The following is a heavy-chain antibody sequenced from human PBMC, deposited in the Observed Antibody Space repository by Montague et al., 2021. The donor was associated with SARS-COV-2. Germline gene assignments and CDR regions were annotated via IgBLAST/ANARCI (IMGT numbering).Heavy chain of an antibody. CDR1: GCSISSGGYY. V-gene: IGHV4-31*03. CDR2: IYYSGST. D-gene: IGHD4-11*01. CDR3: ARVNTVRVYWFDP. J-gene: IGHJ5*02. Sequence: TLSLTCTVSGCSISSGGYYWSCIRQHPRKGLEWIGYIYYSGSTYYNPSLKSRVTISVDTSKNQFSLKLSSVTAADTVVYYCARVNTVRVYWFDPWGQGTLVTVSS.